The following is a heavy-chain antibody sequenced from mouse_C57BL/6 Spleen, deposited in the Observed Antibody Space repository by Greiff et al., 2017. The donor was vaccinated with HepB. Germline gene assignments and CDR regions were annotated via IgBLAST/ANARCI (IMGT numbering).Heavy chain of an antibody. CDR3: ARGGLRRRGYAMDY. J-gene: IGHJ4*01. Sequence: EVKLQESGPELVKPGASVKISCKASGYSFTGYYMNWVKQSPEKSLEWIGEINPSTGGTTYNQKFKAKATLTVDKSSSTAYMQLKSLTSEDSAVYYCARGGLRRRGYAMDYWGQGTSVTVSS. CDR2: INPSTGGT. V-gene: IGHV1-42*01. D-gene: IGHD2-2*01. CDR1: GYSFTGYY.